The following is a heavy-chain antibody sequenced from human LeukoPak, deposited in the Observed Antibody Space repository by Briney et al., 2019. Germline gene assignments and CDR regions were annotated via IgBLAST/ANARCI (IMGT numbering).Heavy chain of an antibody. V-gene: IGHV4-59*01. D-gene: IGHD3-10*01. CDR3: ARGAGDYYGSGADTFDI. Sequence: PSETLSLTCTVSGGSISSYYWSWIRQPPGKGPEWIGYIYYSGSTNYNPSLKSRVAISVDTSKNQFSLKLSSVTAADTAVYYRARGAGDYYGSGADTFDIWGQGTMVTVSS. J-gene: IGHJ3*02. CDR2: IYYSGST. CDR1: GGSISSYY.